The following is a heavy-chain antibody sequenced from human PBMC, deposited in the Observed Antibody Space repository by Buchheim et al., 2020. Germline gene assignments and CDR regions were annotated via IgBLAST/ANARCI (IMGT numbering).Heavy chain of an antibody. CDR1: GFTFSSYA. J-gene: IGHJ5*02. V-gene: IGHV3-30-3*01. Sequence: QVQLVESGGGVVQPGRSLRLSCAASGFTFSSYAMHWVRQAPGKGLEWVAVISSDGSNKYYADSVKGRFTFSRDNSKTTPYPPMNSLRAEDTAVYYCARGEIVVVITTAYNWFDPWGQGTL. CDR3: ARGEIVVVITTAYNWFDP. CDR2: ISSDGSNK. D-gene: IGHD3-22*01.